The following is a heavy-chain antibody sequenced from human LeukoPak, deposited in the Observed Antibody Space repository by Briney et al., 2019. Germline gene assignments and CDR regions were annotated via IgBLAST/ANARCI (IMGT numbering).Heavy chain of an antibody. D-gene: IGHD6-19*01. CDR3: ARALAVGKSFDY. V-gene: IGHV1-69*13. Sequence: SVKVSCKASGGTFSSYAISWVRQAPGQGLEWMGGIIPIFGTANYAQKFQGRVTLTADESTSTAYMELSSLRSEDTAVYYCARALAVGKSFDYWGQGTLVTVSS. J-gene: IGHJ4*02. CDR2: IIPIFGTA. CDR1: GGTFSSYA.